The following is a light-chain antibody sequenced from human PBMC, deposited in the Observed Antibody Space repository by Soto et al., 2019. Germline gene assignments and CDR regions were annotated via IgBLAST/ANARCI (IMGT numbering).Light chain of an antibody. J-gene: IGKJ1*01. CDR2: AAS. Sequence: DIQMTQSPSTLSASLGDRVTITCRASQSISSWLAWYQQKPGKAPKRLIYAASSLQSGVPSRFSGSGSGTEFTLTISSLQPEDFATYYCLQHNSYPLMFGQGTKVDIK. CDR3: LQHNSYPLM. CDR1: QSISSW. V-gene: IGKV1-5*01.